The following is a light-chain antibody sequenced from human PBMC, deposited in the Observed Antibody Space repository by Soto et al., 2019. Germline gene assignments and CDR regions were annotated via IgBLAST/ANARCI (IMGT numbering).Light chain of an antibody. CDR1: QSISTY. CDR2: TAS. CDR3: QQSYSSSRT. V-gene: IGKV1-39*01. Sequence: DIQMTQSPSSLSASVGDRVTITCRASQSISTYLNWYQQKPGKAPKLLIYTASSLQSGVLSRFSGSGYRTDFPLTISSLQPEDFATYYCQQSYSSSRTFGQGTKVEVK. J-gene: IGKJ1*01.